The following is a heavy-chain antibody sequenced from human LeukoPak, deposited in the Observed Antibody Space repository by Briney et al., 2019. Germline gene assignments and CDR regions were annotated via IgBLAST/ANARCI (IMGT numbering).Heavy chain of an antibody. D-gene: IGHD2-15*01. V-gene: IGHV3-53*01. CDR1: GFTVSSNS. CDR3: ASNPVAAFTSDAFDI. Sequence: GGSLRLSFTVSGFTVSSNSMSWVRQAPGKGLEWVSFIYSDNTHYSDSVKGRFTISRDNSKNTLYLQMNSLRAEDTAVYYCASNPVAAFTSDAFDIWGQGTMVTVSS. J-gene: IGHJ3*02. CDR2: IYSDNT.